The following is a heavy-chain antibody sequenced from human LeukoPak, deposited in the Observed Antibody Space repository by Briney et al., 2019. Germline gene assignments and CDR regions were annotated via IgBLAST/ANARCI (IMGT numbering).Heavy chain of an antibody. D-gene: IGHD3-3*01. CDR1: GFIFEDYG. Sequence: GGSLRLSCAPSGFIFEDYGMHWVRQTPGKGLEWVSGINWNGGSTGYADSVKGRFTISRDNAKNSLYLQMNSLRAEDTALYYCARWGSGYNLFDYWGQGILVTVSS. CDR3: ARWGSGYNLFDY. V-gene: IGHV3-20*04. CDR2: INWNGGST. J-gene: IGHJ4*02.